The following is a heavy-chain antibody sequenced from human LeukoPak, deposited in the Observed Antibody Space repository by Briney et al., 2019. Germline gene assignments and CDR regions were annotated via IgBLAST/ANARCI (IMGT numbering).Heavy chain of an antibody. D-gene: IGHD1-26*01. J-gene: IGHJ4*02. CDR1: GFTFSSYT. V-gene: IGHV3-21*01. CDR3: ARDLWGGVGATGY. CDR2: ISSSSSYI. Sequence: GGSLRLSCAASGFTFSSYTMNWVRQAPGKGLEWVSSISSSSSYIYYADSVKGRFTISRDNAKNSLYLQMNILRAEDTAVYYGARDLWGGVGATGYWGQGTLVTVSS.